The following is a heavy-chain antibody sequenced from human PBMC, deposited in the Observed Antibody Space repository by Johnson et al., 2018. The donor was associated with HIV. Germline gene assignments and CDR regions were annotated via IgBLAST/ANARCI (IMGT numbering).Heavy chain of an antibody. Sequence: VQLVESGGGLIQPGGSLRLSCAASGFTVSSNYMSWVRQAPGKGLEWVSVIYSGGSTYYADSVQGRFTISRDNSKNMLYLQMNSLRAEDTAVYYCAKEGSIAAAGNDAFDIWGQGTMVTVSS. V-gene: IGHV3-53*01. CDR2: IYSGGST. J-gene: IGHJ3*02. CDR3: AKEGSIAAAGNDAFDI. D-gene: IGHD6-13*01. CDR1: GFTVSSNY.